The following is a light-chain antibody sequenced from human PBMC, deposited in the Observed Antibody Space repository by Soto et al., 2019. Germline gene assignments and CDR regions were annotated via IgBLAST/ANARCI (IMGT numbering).Light chain of an antibody. J-gene: IGKJ1*01. CDR3: QQYGSSPPFT. CDR1: QSVSSSY. V-gene: IGKV3-20*01. Sequence: EIVLTQSPGTLSLSPGERATLSCRASQSVSSSYLAWYQQKPGQAPRLLIYGASSRATGSPDRFGGSGSGTDFTLTISSLEPEDYAVYYCQQYGSSPPFTFGQGTKVDIK. CDR2: GAS.